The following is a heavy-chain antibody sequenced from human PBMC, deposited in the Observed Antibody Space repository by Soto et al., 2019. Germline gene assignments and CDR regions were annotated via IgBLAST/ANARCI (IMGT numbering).Heavy chain of an antibody. CDR2: IIPIFGTA. CDR1: GYTFTGYY. J-gene: IGHJ5*02. Sequence: SVKVSCKASGYTFTGYYMHWVRQAPGQGLEWMGGIIPIFGTANYAQKFQGRVTITADESTSIAYMELSSLRSEDTAVYYCARETIRTHNWFDPWGQGTLVTVSS. D-gene: IGHD3-10*01. CDR3: ARETIRTHNWFDP. V-gene: IGHV1-69*13.